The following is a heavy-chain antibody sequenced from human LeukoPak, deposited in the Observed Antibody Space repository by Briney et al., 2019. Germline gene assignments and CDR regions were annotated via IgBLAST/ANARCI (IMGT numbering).Heavy chain of an antibody. CDR2: INHSGST. Sequence: SETLSLTCAVYGGSFSGYYWSWIRQPPGKGLEWIGEINHSGSTNYNPSLKSRVTISVDTSKNQFSLKLSSVIAADTAVYYCARGRDRRTVTTLSFGAGGFDYWGQGTLVTVSS. J-gene: IGHJ4*02. V-gene: IGHV4-34*01. CDR1: GGSFSGYY. CDR3: ARGRDRRTVTTLSFGAGGFDY. D-gene: IGHD4-17*01.